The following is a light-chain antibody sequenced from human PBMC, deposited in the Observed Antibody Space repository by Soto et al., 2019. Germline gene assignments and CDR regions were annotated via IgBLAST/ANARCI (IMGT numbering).Light chain of an antibody. Sequence: EIVLTQFPGTLSLSPGERATLSCRASQSVSSNYLAWYQQKPRQAPRLLIYGASSRASGIPDRFSGSGSGADFTLTITRLEPEDFEVFYCHQYDNSPRTFGQGTRVDI. CDR3: HQYDNSPRT. CDR1: QSVSSNY. V-gene: IGKV3-20*01. CDR2: GAS. J-gene: IGKJ1*01.